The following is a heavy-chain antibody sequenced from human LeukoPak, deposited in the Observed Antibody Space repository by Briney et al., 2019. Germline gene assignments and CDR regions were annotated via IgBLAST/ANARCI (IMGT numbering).Heavy chain of an antibody. CDR3: AGGGVIEEDFDY. Sequence: GGSLRLSCAASGFTFSSYSMNWVRQAPGKGLEWVSSISSSSSYIYCADSVKGRFTISRDNAKNSLYLQMNSLRAEDTAVYYCAGGGVIEEDFDYWGQGTLVTVSS. D-gene: IGHD3-16*02. CDR2: ISSSSSYI. CDR1: GFTFSSYS. V-gene: IGHV3-21*01. J-gene: IGHJ4*02.